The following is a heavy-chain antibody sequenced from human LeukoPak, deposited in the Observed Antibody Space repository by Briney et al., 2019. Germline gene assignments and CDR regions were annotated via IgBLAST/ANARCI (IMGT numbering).Heavy chain of an antibody. CDR2: TFYRSTWYN. Sequence: SQTLSLTCAISGDSVSSNSASWNWVRQSPSRGLEWLGRTFYRSTWYNDYAVFLRSRITINADTSKNQFSLQLNSVTPEDTAVYYCARDLGYYGSGSPIRFDPWGQGTLVTVSS. J-gene: IGHJ5*02. D-gene: IGHD3-10*01. CDR1: GDSVSSNSAS. V-gene: IGHV6-1*01. CDR3: ARDLGYYGSGSPIRFDP.